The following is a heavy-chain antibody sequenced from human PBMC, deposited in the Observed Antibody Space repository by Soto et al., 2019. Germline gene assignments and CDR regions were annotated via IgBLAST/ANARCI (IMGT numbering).Heavy chain of an antibody. J-gene: IGHJ5*02. CDR1: GGSISSYY. CDR2: IYYSGST. V-gene: IGHV4-59*08. Sequence: PSETLSLTCTVSGGSISSYYWSWIRQPPGKGLEWIGYIYYSGSTNYNPSLKSRVTISVDTSKNQFSLKLSSVTAADTAVYYCARHGDSSSWYYNWFDPWGQGTLVTVSS. D-gene: IGHD6-13*01. CDR3: ARHGDSSSWYYNWFDP.